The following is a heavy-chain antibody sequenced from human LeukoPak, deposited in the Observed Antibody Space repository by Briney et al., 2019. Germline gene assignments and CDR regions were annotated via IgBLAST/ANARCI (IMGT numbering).Heavy chain of an antibody. D-gene: IGHD1-26*01. CDR2: IYYSGST. Sequence: SETLSLTCTVSGGSISSGGYYWSWIRQHPGKGLEWIGYIYYSGSTYYNPSLKSRVTISVDTSKNQFSLKLSSVTAADTAVYYCARGRSNYYGMDVWGQGTTVTVSS. CDR1: GGSISSGGYY. CDR3: ARGRSNYYGMDV. J-gene: IGHJ6*02. V-gene: IGHV4-31*03.